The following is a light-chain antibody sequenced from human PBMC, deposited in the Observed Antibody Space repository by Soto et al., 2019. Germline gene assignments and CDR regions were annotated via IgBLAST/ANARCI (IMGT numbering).Light chain of an antibody. CDR2: ETS. CDR3: QQTFSTPRT. CDR1: QNIRSY. J-gene: IGKJ1*01. V-gene: IGKV1-39*01. Sequence: DTQMTQSPSSLSASVGDRVTITCRASQNIRSYLNWYQQKPGKAPKLLIYETSTLQSGVPSRFSGDGYGTDFTLSISSLHTEDFATYYCQQTFSTPRTFGQGTKVDIK.